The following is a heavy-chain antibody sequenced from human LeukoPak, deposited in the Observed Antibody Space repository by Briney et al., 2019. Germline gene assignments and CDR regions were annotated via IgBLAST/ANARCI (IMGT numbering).Heavy chain of an antibody. Sequence: GGSLRLSCAASGFTFSSYAMHWVRQAPCKGLEWVAVISYDGSNKYYADSVKGRFTISRDNSKNTLYLQMNSLRAEDTAVYYCARDGDGDYSFDYWGQGTLVTVSS. CDR3: ARDGDGDYSFDY. J-gene: IGHJ4*02. V-gene: IGHV3-30-3*01. D-gene: IGHD4-17*01. CDR2: ISYDGSNK. CDR1: GFTFSSYA.